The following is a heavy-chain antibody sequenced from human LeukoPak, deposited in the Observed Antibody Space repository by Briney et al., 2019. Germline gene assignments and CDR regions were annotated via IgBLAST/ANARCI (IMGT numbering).Heavy chain of an antibody. Sequence: GGSLRLSCAASGFTFDDYAMHWVRQAPGKGLEWVSGISWNSGSRAYADSVRGRFSISRDNAKNSLYLQMNSLRAEDTAVYYCARDNSLRGGDYWGQGTLVTVSS. V-gene: IGHV3-9*01. CDR2: ISWNSGSR. J-gene: IGHJ4*02. D-gene: IGHD3-10*01. CDR1: GFTFDDYA. CDR3: ARDNSLRGGDY.